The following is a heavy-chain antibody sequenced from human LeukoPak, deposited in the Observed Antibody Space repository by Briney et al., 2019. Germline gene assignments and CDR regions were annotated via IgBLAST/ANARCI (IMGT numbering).Heavy chain of an antibody. J-gene: IGHJ5*02. CDR1: GFTFSNYF. CDR3: ARRVDATRWFDP. V-gene: IGHV3-74*03. CDR2: ISGDGTTT. Sequence: GGSLRHSCAASGFTFSNYFMHWVRQAPGKGLVWVSRISGDGTTTMYADSVKGRFTISRDNAKNTLYLQMNSLRDEDTAVYYCARRVDATRWFDPWGQGTLVAVSS. D-gene: IGHD2-15*01.